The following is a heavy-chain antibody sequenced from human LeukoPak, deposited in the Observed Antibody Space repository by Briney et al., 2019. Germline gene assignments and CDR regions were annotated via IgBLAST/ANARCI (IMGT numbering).Heavy chain of an antibody. V-gene: IGHV4-59*08. Sequence: SETLSLTCTVSGGSISSYYWSWIRQPPGKGLEWIGYIYYSGSTNYNPSLKSRVTISVDTSKNQFSLKLSSVTAADTAVYYCARAGTPYSGSWYGNWFDPWGQGTLVTVSS. CDR2: IYYSGST. CDR3: ARAGTPYSGSWYGNWFDP. CDR1: GGSISSYY. D-gene: IGHD6-13*01. J-gene: IGHJ5*02.